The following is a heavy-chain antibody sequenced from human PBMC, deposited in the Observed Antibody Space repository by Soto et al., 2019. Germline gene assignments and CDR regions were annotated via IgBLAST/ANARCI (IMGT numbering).Heavy chain of an antibody. CDR3: VRDTYYDFWRGPGGPFDL. D-gene: IGHD3-3*01. V-gene: IGHV3-9*01. J-gene: IGHJ3*01. CDR1: GFTFEDQA. Sequence: PGGSLRLSCVASGFTFEDQAMHWVRQVPGKGLEWVSGISWKGDRAGYADSVKGRFTISRDNAKNSLVLQMNSLRLEDTAFYFCVRDTYYDFWRGPGGPFDLWGPGTMVTVSS. CDR2: ISWKGDRA.